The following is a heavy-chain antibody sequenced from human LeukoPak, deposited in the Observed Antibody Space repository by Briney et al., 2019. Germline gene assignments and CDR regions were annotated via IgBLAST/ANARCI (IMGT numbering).Heavy chain of an antibody. Sequence: SETLSLTCTVSGGSVSSYFWGWIRQPPGKGLEWIGSIYYSGNTYYNPSLKGRVTISVDLSKNQFSLKLSSLTAADTALYYCARLAQSSSGWYTSIDYWGQGTLVTVSS. CDR1: GGSVSSYF. CDR3: ARLAQSSSGWYTSIDY. CDR2: IYYSGNT. D-gene: IGHD6-19*01. V-gene: IGHV4-39*01. J-gene: IGHJ4*02.